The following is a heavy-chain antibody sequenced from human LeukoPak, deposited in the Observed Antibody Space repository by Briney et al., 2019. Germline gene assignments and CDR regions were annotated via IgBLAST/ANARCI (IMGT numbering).Heavy chain of an antibody. J-gene: IGHJ5*02. CDR1: GGSISSYY. Sequence: SETLSLTCTVSGGSISSYYWSWIRQPAGKGLEWIGRIYTSGSTNYNPSLKSRVTMSVDTSKNQFSLKLSSVTAADTAVYYCARERSGRPMNWFDPWGQGTLVTVSS. CDR3: ARERSGRPMNWFDP. V-gene: IGHV4-4*07. CDR2: IYTSGST. D-gene: IGHD3-10*01.